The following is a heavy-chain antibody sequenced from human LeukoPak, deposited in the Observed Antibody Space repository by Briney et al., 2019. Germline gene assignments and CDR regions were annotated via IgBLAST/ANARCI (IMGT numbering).Heavy chain of an antibody. CDR2: IDHSGST. CDR1: GGSITSHY. Sequence: SETLSLTCTVSGGSITSHYWSWIRQPPGKGLEWIGYIDHSGSTNYNPSLTSRVTISVNTSKNQFSLKLTYVTAADTAVYYCARDPSGYDYYFDYWGQGSLVTVSS. V-gene: IGHV4-59*11. J-gene: IGHJ4*02. D-gene: IGHD5-12*01. CDR3: ARDPSGYDYYFDY.